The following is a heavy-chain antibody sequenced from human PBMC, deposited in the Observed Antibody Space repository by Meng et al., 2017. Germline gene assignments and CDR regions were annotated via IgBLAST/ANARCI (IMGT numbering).Heavy chain of an antibody. V-gene: IGHV4-61*01. CDR2: IVYSGST. J-gene: IGHJ4*02. Sequence: QGQLQESGPGLVRPSETLSLTCTGAGGSAGSGNYYWSWIRQPPGKGLEWIGYIVYSGSTTYNPSLKTRVTISVDTSKNQFSLKLTSVTAADTAVYFCARDVGGDYETLFDYWGQGTLVTVSS. CDR1: GGSAGSGNYY. D-gene: IGHD4-17*01. CDR3: ARDVGGDYETLFDY.